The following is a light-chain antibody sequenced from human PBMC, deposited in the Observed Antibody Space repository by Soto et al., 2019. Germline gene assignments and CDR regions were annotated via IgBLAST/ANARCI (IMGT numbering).Light chain of an antibody. CDR2: QAS. J-gene: IGKJ1*01. Sequence: DIPMTQFPSTLSASVGDRVTITCRASPSISSWLAWYQKKPGKAPKLLIYQASSLESGVPSRFSGSGSGTEFTLTISSLQPDDFATDYCQQYNGDSETFGQGTKVEIK. CDR3: QQYNGDSET. CDR1: PSISSW. V-gene: IGKV1-5*03.